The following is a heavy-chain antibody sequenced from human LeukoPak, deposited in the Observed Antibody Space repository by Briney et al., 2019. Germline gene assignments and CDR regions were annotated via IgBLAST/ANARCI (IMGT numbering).Heavy chain of an antibody. J-gene: IGHJ6*03. CDR3: ARGGNYYGSGSYYPQYYYYYYYMDV. D-gene: IGHD3-10*01. CDR2: INRSGST. V-gene: IGHV4-34*01. CDR1: GGSFSGYY. Sequence: PSETLSLTCAVYGGSFSGYYWSWIRQPPGKGLEWIGEINRSGSTNYNPSLKRRVTISVDTSKNQFSLKLSSVTAADTAVYYCARGGNYYGSGSYYPQYYYYYYYMDVWGKGTTVTVSS.